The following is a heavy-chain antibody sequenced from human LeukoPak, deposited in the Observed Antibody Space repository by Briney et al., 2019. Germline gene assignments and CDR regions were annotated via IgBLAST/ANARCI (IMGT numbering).Heavy chain of an antibody. V-gene: IGHV1-18*01. J-gene: IGHJ3*02. Sequence: GASVKVSCKASGYIFTTYGISWVRQAPGQGLEWMGWISGYNDDTNYAQKLQGRVTMTTDTSTSTAYMELRSLTSDDTAVYYCARDQGFSGGSYFDTFDIWGRGTMVTVSS. CDR3: ARDQGFSGGSYFDTFDI. D-gene: IGHD1-26*01. CDR2: ISGYNDDT. CDR1: GYIFTTYG.